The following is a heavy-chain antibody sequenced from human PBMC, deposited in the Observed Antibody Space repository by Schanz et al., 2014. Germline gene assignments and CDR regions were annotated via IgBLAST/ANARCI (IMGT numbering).Heavy chain of an antibody. Sequence: EVQLVESGGGLVQPGGSLRLSCAASGFTFSSYWMHWVRQVPGKGLVWVSTIGTSGGTNYAESVKGRFTISRDNSKNTLYLQMKSLRAEDTAVYYCAKGRFGELSAFDIWGQGTMVTVSS. J-gene: IGHJ3*02. V-gene: IGHV3-74*01. CDR2: IGTSGGT. CDR1: GFTFSSYW. D-gene: IGHD3-10*01. CDR3: AKGRFGELSAFDI.